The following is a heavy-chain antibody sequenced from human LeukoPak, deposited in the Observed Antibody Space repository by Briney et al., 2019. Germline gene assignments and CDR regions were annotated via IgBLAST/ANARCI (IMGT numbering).Heavy chain of an antibody. CDR2: IKHSGST. Sequence: SETLSLTCAVYGGSFSGYYWYWIRQPPGKGLEWIGEIKHSGSTNYNPSLKSRVTISVDTSKNQFSLKLSSVTAADTAVYYCARGGAVLGIGYYYYYMDVWGKGTTVTVSS. D-gene: IGHD7-27*01. CDR1: GGSFSGYY. V-gene: IGHV4-34*01. J-gene: IGHJ6*03. CDR3: ARGGAVLGIGYYYYYMDV.